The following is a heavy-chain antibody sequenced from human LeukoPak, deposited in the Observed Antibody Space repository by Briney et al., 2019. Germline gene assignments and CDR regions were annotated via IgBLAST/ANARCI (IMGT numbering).Heavy chain of an antibody. CDR3: ASRVHGGSPLDY. Sequence: PGRSLRLSCAASGFTFSNYIMHWVRQAPGKGLDWVAVILENGSNQYYADSVKGRFTISRDNAKNSLYLQMNSLRAEDTAVYYCASRVHGGSPLDYWGQGTLVTVSS. J-gene: IGHJ4*02. CDR2: ILENGSNQ. CDR1: GFTFSNYI. V-gene: IGHV3-30*04. D-gene: IGHD1-26*01.